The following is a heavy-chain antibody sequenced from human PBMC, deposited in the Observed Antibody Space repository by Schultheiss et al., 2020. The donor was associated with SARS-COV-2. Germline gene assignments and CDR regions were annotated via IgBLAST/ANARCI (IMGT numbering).Heavy chain of an antibody. D-gene: IGHD6-13*01. V-gene: IGHV4-34*01. Sequence: SETLSLTCTVSGGSISSYYWGWIRQPPGKGLEWIGEINHSGSTKDNPSLKSRVIISVDTSKNQFSLKLSSVTAADTAVYYCASHPAGRRRHGRPGYYSYGMDVWGQGTTVTVSS. J-gene: IGHJ6*02. CDR3: ASHPAGRRRHGRPGYYSYGMDV. CDR2: INHSGST. CDR1: GGSISSYY.